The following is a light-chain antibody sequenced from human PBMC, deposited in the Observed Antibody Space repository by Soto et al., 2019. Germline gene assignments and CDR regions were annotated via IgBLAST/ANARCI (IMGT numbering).Light chain of an antibody. CDR2: DND. J-gene: IGLJ1*01. V-gene: IGLV1-51*01. CDR3: GTWDTSLSAGV. Sequence: QSVLTQPPSISATPGQKVTISCSGSSSNIENNYVSWYQQLPGTAPKLLIYDNDERPSGIPDRFSGSKSGTSATLGITGLQTGDEADYYCGTWDTSLSAGVFGTGTKLTVL. CDR1: SSNIENNY.